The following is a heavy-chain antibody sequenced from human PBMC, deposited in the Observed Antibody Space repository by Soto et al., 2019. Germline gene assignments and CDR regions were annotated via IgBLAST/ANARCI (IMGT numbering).Heavy chain of an antibody. D-gene: IGHD2-8*01. CDR2: IYNSGST. CDR3: AREGSSGVYFDN. Sequence: PSETLSLSCTVCGGALSNYYWSWIRQPPGKGLEWIGYIYNSGSTNYNLSLESRVTISMDTSKKYFSLKLSSVTAADTAVYYCAREGSSGVYFDNWGQGTLVTVSS. V-gene: IGHV4-59*01. J-gene: IGHJ4*01. CDR1: GGALSNYY.